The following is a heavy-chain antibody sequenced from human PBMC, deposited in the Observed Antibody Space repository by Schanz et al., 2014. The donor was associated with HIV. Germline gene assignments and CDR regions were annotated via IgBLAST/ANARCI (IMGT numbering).Heavy chain of an antibody. V-gene: IGHV1-2*02. Sequence: QVQLVQSGAEVKKPGASVKVSCKASGYTFTDNYMHWVRQAPGQGLEWMGWINPTNGKTFYTQKFRGRVTMTRDTSVNTASMEVSRLMSDDTAVYYCARNQYQMLPFDFWGQGTLVTVSS. CDR1: GYTFTDNY. J-gene: IGHJ4*02. CDR3: ARNQYQMLPFDF. D-gene: IGHD2-15*01. CDR2: INPTNGKT.